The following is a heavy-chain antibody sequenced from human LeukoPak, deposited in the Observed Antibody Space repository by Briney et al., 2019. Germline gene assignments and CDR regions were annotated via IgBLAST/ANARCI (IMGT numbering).Heavy chain of an antibody. Sequence: GGSLRLSCAASGFAFSSYSMNRVRQAPGKGLEWVSSISSSSSYIYYADSVKGRFTISRDNAKNSLYLQMNSLRAEDTAVYYCARRRYSGSSFDYWGQGTLVTVSS. D-gene: IGHD1-26*01. CDR1: GFAFSSYS. J-gene: IGHJ4*02. V-gene: IGHV3-21*01. CDR2: ISSSSSYI. CDR3: ARRRYSGSSFDY.